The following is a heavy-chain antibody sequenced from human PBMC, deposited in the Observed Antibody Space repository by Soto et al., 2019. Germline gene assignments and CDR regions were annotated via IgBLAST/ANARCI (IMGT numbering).Heavy chain of an antibody. V-gene: IGHV1-69*13. Sequence: SVKVSCKASGGTFSSYAISWVRQAPGQGLEWMGGIIPIFGTANYAQKFQGRVTITADESTSTAYMELSSLRSEDTAVYYCARPSTAFAYCSGGSCYGSYFDYWG. D-gene: IGHD2-15*01. CDR3: ARPSTAFAYCSGGSCYGSYFDY. J-gene: IGHJ4*01. CDR1: GGTFSSYA. CDR2: IIPIFGTA.